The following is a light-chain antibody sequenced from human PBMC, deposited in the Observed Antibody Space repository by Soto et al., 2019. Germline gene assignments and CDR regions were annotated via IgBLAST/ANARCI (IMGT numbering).Light chain of an antibody. CDR2: LGS. Sequence: DIVMTQSPLSLPVTPGEPASISCRSSQSLLHSNGYNYLDWYLQKPGQSPQLLIYLGSNRASGVPDRFSGSGSGTDFTLKIRRVEAEDVGVYYCMQPLHTPWTFGQGTKVDI. J-gene: IGKJ1*01. CDR3: MQPLHTPWT. V-gene: IGKV2-28*01. CDR1: QSLLHSNGYNY.